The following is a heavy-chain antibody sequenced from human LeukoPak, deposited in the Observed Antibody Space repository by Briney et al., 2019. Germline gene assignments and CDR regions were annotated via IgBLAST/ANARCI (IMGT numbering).Heavy chain of an antibody. Sequence: ASVKVSRKASGYTFTGYYIHWVRQAPGQGLEWMGWINPNSGGTNYAQRFQGRVTMTRDTSVNSAYMELFRLKSDDAAVYYCAGGGNTWTGDYWGQGTLVTVSS. CDR1: GYTFTGYY. CDR2: INPNSGGT. V-gene: IGHV1-2*02. D-gene: IGHD1-1*01. J-gene: IGHJ4*02. CDR3: AGGGNTWTGDY.